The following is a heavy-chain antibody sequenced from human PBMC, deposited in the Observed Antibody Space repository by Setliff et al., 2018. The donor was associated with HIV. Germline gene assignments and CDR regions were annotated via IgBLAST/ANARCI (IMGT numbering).Heavy chain of an antibody. V-gene: IGHV4-39*01. CDR3: ARHLRQLFSSDFYFYYYYMDV. J-gene: IGHJ6*03. CDR1: AGSISSRTYF. D-gene: IGHD3-10*01. CDR2: VSYSGST. Sequence: SETLSLTCTVSAGSISSRTYFWGWIRQPPGKGLEWIGSVSYSGSTHYNPSLKSRVTISADTSKNQFSLKLNSVTAADTAVYYCARHLRQLFSSDFYFYYYYMDVWGKGTTVTV.